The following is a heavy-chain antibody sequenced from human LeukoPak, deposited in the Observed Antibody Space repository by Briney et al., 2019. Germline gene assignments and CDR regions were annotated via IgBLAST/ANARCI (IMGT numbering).Heavy chain of an antibody. J-gene: IGHJ4*02. D-gene: IGHD4-17*01. V-gene: IGHV3-49*03. Sequence: GRSLRLSCTASGFTFGDYAMSWFRQAPGKGLEWVGFIRSKAYGGTTEYAASVKGRFTISRDDSKSIAYLQMNSLKTEDTAVYYCTRDGTEHDYGDYRVFDYWGQGTLVTVSS. CDR1: GFTFGDYA. CDR2: IRSKAYGGTT. CDR3: TRDGTEHDYGDYRVFDY.